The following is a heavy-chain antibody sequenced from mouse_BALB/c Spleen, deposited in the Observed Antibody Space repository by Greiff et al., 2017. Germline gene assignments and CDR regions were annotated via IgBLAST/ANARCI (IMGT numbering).Heavy chain of an antibody. D-gene: IGHD2-1*01. V-gene: IGHV1-87*01. Sequence: QVQLQQSGAELARPGASVKLSCKASGYTFTSYWMQWVKQRPGQGLEWIGAIYPGDGDTRYTQKFKGKATLTADKSSSTAYMQLSSLASEDSAVYYCAKDYGNSPYFDYWGQGTTLTVSS. CDR3: AKDYGNSPYFDY. J-gene: IGHJ2*01. CDR2: IYPGDGDT. CDR1: GYTFTSYW.